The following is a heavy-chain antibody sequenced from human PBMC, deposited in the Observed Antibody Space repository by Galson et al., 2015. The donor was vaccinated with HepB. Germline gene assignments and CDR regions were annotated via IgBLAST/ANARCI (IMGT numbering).Heavy chain of an antibody. CDR3: ARNPASYDYYNMDV. D-gene: IGHD6-25*01. V-gene: IGHV3-48*02. Sequence: SLSISCEASGFSFSSHSMNWVRQAPGAALVRVLYIIAGSTTILYASSLKGRSTISRDTARNSVSLHMSSLRDEDTAVYYCARNPASYDYYNMDVWGQGTTVTVSS. CDR1: GFSFSSHS. CDR2: IIAGSTTI. J-gene: IGHJ6*02.